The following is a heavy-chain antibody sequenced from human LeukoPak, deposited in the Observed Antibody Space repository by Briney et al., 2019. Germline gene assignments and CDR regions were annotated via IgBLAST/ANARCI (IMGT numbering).Heavy chain of an antibody. Sequence: GGSLRLSCAASGFTFSSYSMNWVRQAPGKGLEWVSSISSSSSYIYYADSVKGRFTISRDNAKNSLYLQMNSLRAEDTAVYYCARGRIPLADGSYWIEAVYYFDYWGQGTLVTVSS. CDR3: ARGRIPLADGSYWIEAVYYFDY. CDR2: ISSSSSYI. CDR1: GFTFSSYS. V-gene: IGHV3-21*01. D-gene: IGHD1-26*01. J-gene: IGHJ4*02.